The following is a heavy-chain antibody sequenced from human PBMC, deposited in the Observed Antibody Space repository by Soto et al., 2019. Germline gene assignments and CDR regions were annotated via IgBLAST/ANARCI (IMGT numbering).Heavy chain of an antibody. D-gene: IGHD3-22*01. CDR1: GFTFSDYY. J-gene: IGHJ4*02. Sequence: GGSLRLSCAASGFTFSDYYMSWIRQAPGKGLEWVSYISSSSSYTNYADSVKGRFTISRDNAKNSLYLQMNSLRAEDTAVYYCAGSYYDSSGYPAPPDYWGQGTLVTVSS. CDR2: ISSSSSYT. CDR3: AGSYYDSSGYPAPPDY. V-gene: IGHV3-11*03.